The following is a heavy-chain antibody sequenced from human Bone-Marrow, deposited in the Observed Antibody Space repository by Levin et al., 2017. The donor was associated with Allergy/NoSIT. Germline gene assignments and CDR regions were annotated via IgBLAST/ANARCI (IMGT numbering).Heavy chain of an antibody. Sequence: GGSLRLSCAASGFTFNRYGMHWVRQAPGKGLEWVAVISNDGNSKNYADSVKGRFTISRDNAKNTLFLQMNSLRAEDTAVYYCAKDSSTRSEHIVVVTNNFFDSWGQGTLVTVSS. D-gene: IGHD2-21*02. V-gene: IGHV3-30*18. CDR2: ISNDGNSK. J-gene: IGHJ5*01. CDR1: GFTFNRYG. CDR3: AKDSSTRSEHIVVVTNNFFDS.